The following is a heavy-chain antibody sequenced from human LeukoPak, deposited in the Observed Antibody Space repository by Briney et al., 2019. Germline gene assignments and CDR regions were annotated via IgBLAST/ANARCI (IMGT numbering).Heavy chain of an antibody. CDR1: GGSISSGGYY. CDR3: AMNPKPYCSSTSCYGGEIDY. J-gene: IGHJ4*02. V-gene: IGHV4-30-2*01. CDR2: IYHSGST. D-gene: IGHD2-2*01. Sequence: SETLSLTCTVSGGSISSGGYYLSWIRQPPGKGLEWIGYIYHSGSTYYNPSLKSRVTISVDTSKNQFSLKLSSVTAADTAVYYCAMNPKPYCSSTSCYGGEIDYWGQGTLVTSPQ.